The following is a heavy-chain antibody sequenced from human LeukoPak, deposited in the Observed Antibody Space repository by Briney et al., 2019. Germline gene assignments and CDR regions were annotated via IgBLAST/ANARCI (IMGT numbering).Heavy chain of an antibody. CDR1: VYTVTRYY. D-gene: IGHD2-2*01. Sequence: ASVKLSCKAAVYTVTRYYIHSVRQSPRHQLGWWGWMNPNSGGTNYAQKFHGRVTMTRDTSISTAYMELSRLRSDDTAVYYCARVLVPAAIYLHNWFDPWGQGTLVTVSS. CDR2: MNPNSGGT. J-gene: IGHJ5*02. CDR3: ARVLVPAAIYLHNWFDP. V-gene: IGHV1-2*02.